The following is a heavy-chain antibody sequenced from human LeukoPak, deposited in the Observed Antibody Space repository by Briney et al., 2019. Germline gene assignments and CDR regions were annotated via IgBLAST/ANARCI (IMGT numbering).Heavy chain of an antibody. V-gene: IGHV4-59*01. CDR3: ARGHSGGWYYFDY. J-gene: IGHJ4*02. D-gene: IGHD6-19*01. Sequence: PSETLSLTCTVSGGSISNYYWSWIRQPPGKGLEWIGYIYYSGSTNYNPSLKSRVTISVDTSKNQFSLKLSSVTAADTAVYYCARGHSGGWYYFDYWGQGTLVTVSS. CDR1: GGSISNYY. CDR2: IYYSGST.